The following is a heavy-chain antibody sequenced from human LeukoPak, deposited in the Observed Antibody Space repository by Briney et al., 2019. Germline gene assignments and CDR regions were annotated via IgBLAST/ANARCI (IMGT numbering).Heavy chain of an antibody. D-gene: IGHD6-13*01. Sequence: GGSLRLSCAASGLTFTNHPMHWVRQASGKRLQYVSAISPSGDRTWYTDSVKGRFTISRDNAKNSLDLQMNSLKVEDTAVYYCATPAAGPGAEYSLYWGQGTLVIVSS. CDR3: ATPAAGPGAEYSLY. V-gene: IGHV3-64*04. CDR1: GLTFTNHP. J-gene: IGHJ1*01. CDR2: ISPSGDRT.